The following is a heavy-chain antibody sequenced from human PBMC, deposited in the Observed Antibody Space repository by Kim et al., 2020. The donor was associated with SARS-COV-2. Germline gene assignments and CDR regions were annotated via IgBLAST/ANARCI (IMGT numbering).Heavy chain of an antibody. CDR2: IYHSGST. V-gene: IGHV4-4*02. D-gene: IGHD3-3*01. CDR1: GGSISSSNW. J-gene: IGHJ6*02. Sequence: SETLSLTCAVSGGSISSSNWWSWVRQPPGKGLEWIGEIYHSGSTNYNPSLKSRVTISVDKSKNQFSLKLSSVTAADTAVYYCASVTVSTYDFWSGYYNGVDGRKEYGMDVWGQGTTVTVSS. CDR3: ASVTVSTYDFWSGYYNGVDGRKEYGMDV.